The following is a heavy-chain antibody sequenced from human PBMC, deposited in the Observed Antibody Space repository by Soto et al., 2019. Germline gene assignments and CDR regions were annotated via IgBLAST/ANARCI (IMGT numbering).Heavy chain of an antibody. V-gene: IGHV3-33*01. CDR1: GFTFSSYG. Sequence: QVQLVESGGGVVQPGRSLRLSCAASGFTFSSYGMHWVRQAPGKGLEWVAVIWYDGSNKYYADPVQGRFTISRDNSKNTLYQQMNCLRAEDTAVYDCARDITMLVVGDGIVDYWGQGTMVTVSS. D-gene: IGHD3-22*01. J-gene: IGHJ4*02. CDR2: IWYDGSNK. CDR3: ARDITMLVVGDGIVDY.